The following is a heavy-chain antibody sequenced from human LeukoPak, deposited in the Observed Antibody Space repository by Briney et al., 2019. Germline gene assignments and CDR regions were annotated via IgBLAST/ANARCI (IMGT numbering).Heavy chain of an antibody. CDR3: ARVREDYYDSSGYYHCPFDY. J-gene: IGHJ4*02. D-gene: IGHD3-22*01. V-gene: IGHV4-34*01. CDR2: MNHSGNT. Sequence: SETLSLTCAVYGGSFSGHYWSWIRKPPGKGLEWIGEMNHSGNTNYNPSLKSRVTISVHTSKNQFYLKLSSVTAADTAVYYCARVREDYYDSSGYYHCPFDYWGQGTLVTVSS. CDR1: GGSFSGHY.